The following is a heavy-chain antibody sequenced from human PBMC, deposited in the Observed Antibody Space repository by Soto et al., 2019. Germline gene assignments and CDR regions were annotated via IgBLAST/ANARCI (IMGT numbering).Heavy chain of an antibody. CDR3: ARVRCGGDCYRYYYYYGMDV. CDR1: GGTFSSYA. Sequence: GASVKVSCKASGGTFSSYAISWVRQAPGQGLEWTGGIIPIFGTANYAQKFQGRVTITADESTSTAYMELSSLRSEDTAVYYCARVRCGGDCYRYYYYYGMDVWGQGTTVTVSS. J-gene: IGHJ6*02. V-gene: IGHV1-69*13. D-gene: IGHD2-21*02. CDR2: IIPIFGTA.